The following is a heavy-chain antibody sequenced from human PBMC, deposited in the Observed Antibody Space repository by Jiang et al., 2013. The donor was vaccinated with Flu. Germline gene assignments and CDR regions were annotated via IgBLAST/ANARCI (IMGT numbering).Heavy chain of an antibody. D-gene: IGHD4-17*01. CDR2: ISGGGGST. J-gene: IGHJ6*03. CDR1: GFTFSRYA. V-gene: IGHV3-23*01. Sequence: VQLLESGGGLVRPGGSLRLSCAASGFTFSRYAMSWVRQAPGKGLEWVSGISGGGGSTYYADSVKGRFTISRDNSKNTLYLQMNSLRAEGTAVYYCAKEAYGDYTMYDYYYYLHVWGKGTTVTVSS. CDR3: AKEAYGDYTMYDYYYYLHV.